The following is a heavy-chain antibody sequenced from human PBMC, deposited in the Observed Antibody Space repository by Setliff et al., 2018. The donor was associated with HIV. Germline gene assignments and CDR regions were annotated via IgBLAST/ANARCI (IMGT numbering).Heavy chain of an antibody. V-gene: IGHV3-NL1*01. CDR1: GLIFSSYE. Sequence: HPGGSLRLSCAASGLIFSSYEMNWVRQAPGKGLEWISFIGGHGSIIHYADSVKGRFTISRDNSKNTVDLHMNSLRTEDTAVYYCAKDGDYRNGDYDAFDIWGLGTMVTVSS. CDR3: AKDGDYRNGDYDAFDI. J-gene: IGHJ3*02. CDR2: IGGHGSII. D-gene: IGHD4-4*01.